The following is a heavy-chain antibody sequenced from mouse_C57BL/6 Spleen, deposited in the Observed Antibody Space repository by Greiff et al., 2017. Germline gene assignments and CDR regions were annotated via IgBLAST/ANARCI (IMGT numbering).Heavy chain of an antibody. CDR3: AKHHYDYPFAY. Sequence: VQLKESGPGLVAPSQSLSITCTVSGFSLTSSGVDWVRQPPGKGLEWLGVIWGGGSTTYNSALMSRLSISKDNSKSQVFLKMNRLQTDDTAMYYCAKHHYDYPFAYWGQGTLVTVSA. D-gene: IGHD2-4*01. CDR1: GFSLTSSG. J-gene: IGHJ3*01. CDR2: IWGGGST. V-gene: IGHV2-9*01.